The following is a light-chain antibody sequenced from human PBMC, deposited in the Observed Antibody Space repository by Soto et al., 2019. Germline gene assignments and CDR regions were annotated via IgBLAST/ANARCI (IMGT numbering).Light chain of an antibody. CDR1: QGIGST. CDR2: DSY. Sequence: EIVMTQSPATLSVSPGERVTLSCRASQGIGSTLAWYRQQPGQAPGLLIYDSYIRATGVPARFSGTRSGTEFTLTINSLQSEDSAVYFCQQYNNWPPWTFGHGTKVDIK. CDR3: QQYNNWPPWT. V-gene: IGKV3-15*01. J-gene: IGKJ1*01.